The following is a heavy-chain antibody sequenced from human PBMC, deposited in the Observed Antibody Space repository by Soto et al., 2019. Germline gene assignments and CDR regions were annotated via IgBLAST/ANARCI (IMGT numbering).Heavy chain of an antibody. Sequence: GGSLRLSCAASGFTVSSNYMSWVRQAPGKGLEWVSVIYSGGSTYYADSVKGRFTFSRDNSKNTLYLQMNSLRAEDTAVYYCVRAYGGNPAEIYPLGQETLVTISS. J-gene: IGHJ5*02. CDR1: GFTVSSNY. D-gene: IGHD4-17*01. CDR3: VRAYGGNPAEIYP. CDR2: IYSGGST. V-gene: IGHV3-53*01.